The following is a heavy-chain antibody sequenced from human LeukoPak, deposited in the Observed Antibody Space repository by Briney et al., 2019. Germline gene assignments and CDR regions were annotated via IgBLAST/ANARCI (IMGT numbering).Heavy chain of an antibody. D-gene: IGHD3-22*01. V-gene: IGHV4-30-4*07. CDR3: ARVKNYYDSSGYYPEYYFDY. J-gene: IGHJ4*02. Sequence: PSETLSLTCAVSGGSISSGGYSWSWIRQPPGKGLEWIGYIYYSGSTYYNPSLRSRVTISVDTSKNQFSLKLSSVTAADTAVYYCARVKNYYDSSGYYPEYYFDYWGQGTLVTVSS. CDR2: IYYSGST. CDR1: GGSISSGGYS.